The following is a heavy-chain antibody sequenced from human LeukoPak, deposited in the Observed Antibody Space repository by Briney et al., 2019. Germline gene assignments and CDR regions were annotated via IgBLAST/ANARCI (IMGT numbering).Heavy chain of an antibody. V-gene: IGHV4-39*01. CDR2: IYYSGST. CDR1: GDSISTSSYY. CDR3: ARHKDYYYSYMDV. Sequence: SETLSLTCSVSGDSISTSSYYWGWIRQPPGKGLEWIGTIYYSGSTYYDPSLTSRVTISVDTSKNQFSLKLGSVTAADTAVYYCARHKDYYYSYMDVWGKGTTVTISS. J-gene: IGHJ6*03.